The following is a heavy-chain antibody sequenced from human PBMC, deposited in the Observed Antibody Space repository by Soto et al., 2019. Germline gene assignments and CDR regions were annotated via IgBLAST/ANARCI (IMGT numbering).Heavy chain of an antibody. CDR1: GFTFSSYG. V-gene: IGHV3-30*18. Sequence: QVQLVESGGGVVQPGRSLRLSCAASGFTFSSYGIQWVRQAPGKGLEWVAVISYDGSLIYYADSVKGRFTISRDNSKNTLYLQMNSLRVEDTAVYYCAKEYTLYNSGWFLDYWGQGTLVTVTS. D-gene: IGHD6-19*01. J-gene: IGHJ4*02. CDR2: ISYDGSLI. CDR3: AKEYTLYNSGWFLDY.